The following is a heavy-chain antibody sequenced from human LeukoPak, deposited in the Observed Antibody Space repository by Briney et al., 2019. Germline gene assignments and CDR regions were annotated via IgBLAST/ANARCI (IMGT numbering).Heavy chain of an antibody. CDR3: AREGRDNTSPPYDF. V-gene: IGHV3-7*01. Sequence: ETLSLTCTVSGGSISSSSYYWGWIRQPPGKGLEWVANIKQDGSEIYYVDSVKGRFTISRDNAKNSLYLQMNSLRAEDTAVYFCAREGRDNTSPPYDFWGQGTLVTVSS. D-gene: IGHD1-14*01. CDR2: IKQDGSEI. J-gene: IGHJ4*02. CDR1: GGSISSSSYY.